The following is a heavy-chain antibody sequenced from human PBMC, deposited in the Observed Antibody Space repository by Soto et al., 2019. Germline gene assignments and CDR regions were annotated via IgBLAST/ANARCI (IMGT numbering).Heavy chain of an antibody. CDR3: ARAGRIGYCSSTSCRSYYYGMDV. CDR1: GGSFSGYY. Sequence: SETLSLTCAVYGGSFSGYYWSWIRQPPGKGLEWIGEINHSGSTNYNPSLKSRVTISVDTSKNQFSLKLSSVTAADTAVYYCARAGRIGYCSSTSCRSYYYGMDVWGQGTTVTVSS. V-gene: IGHV4-34*01. J-gene: IGHJ6*02. CDR2: INHSGST. D-gene: IGHD2-2*03.